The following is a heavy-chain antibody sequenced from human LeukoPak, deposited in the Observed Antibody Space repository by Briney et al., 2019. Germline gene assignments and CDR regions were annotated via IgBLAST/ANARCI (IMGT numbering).Heavy chain of an antibody. CDR1: GFTVSSNY. Sequence: PGGSLRLSCAASGFTVSSNYMSWVRQPPGEGLEWVSVIYGGGATYYADSVRGRFTISRDDPRNTLYLQMNSLRAEATAVYYCATTYYYYSSGYFGYWGQGTLVTVSS. J-gene: IGHJ4*02. CDR2: IYGGGAT. CDR3: ATTYYYYSSGYFGY. V-gene: IGHV3-66*01. D-gene: IGHD3-22*01.